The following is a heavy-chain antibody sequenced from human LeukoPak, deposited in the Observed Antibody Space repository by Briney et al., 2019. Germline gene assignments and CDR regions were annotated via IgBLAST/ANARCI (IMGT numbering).Heavy chain of an antibody. CDR2: ISGSGGST. Sequence: GGSLRLSCAASGFTFSSYAMSWVRQAPGKGLEWVSAISGSGGSTYCADSVKGRFTISRDNSKNTLYLQMNSLRAEDTAVYYCAKEGYCSGGSCYSPYYFDYWGQGILVTVSS. V-gene: IGHV3-23*01. CDR3: AKEGYCSGGSCYSPYYFDY. D-gene: IGHD2-15*01. J-gene: IGHJ4*02. CDR1: GFTFSSYA.